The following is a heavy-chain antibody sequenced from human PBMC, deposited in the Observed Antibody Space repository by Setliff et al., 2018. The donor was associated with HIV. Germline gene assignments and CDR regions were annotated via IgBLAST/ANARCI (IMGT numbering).Heavy chain of an antibody. CDR2: ISPATDKT. J-gene: IGHJ6*02. V-gene: IGHV1-18*01. Sequence: ASVKVSCKASGYTFTSYGISWVRQAPGQGLEWMGWISPATDKTNYAQKLQGRVTMTTDTSTSTAYMELRSLRSDDTAVYFCARLGSGWSDSYYYAMDIWGQGTTVTVSS. D-gene: IGHD6-19*01. CDR1: GYTFTSYG. CDR3: ARLGSGWSDSYYYAMDI.